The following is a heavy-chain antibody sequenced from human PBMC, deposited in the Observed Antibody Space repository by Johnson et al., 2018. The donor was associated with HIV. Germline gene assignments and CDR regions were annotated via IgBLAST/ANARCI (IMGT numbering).Heavy chain of an antibody. CDR3: AKASDAFDI. Sequence: VQLVESGGGLVQPGGSLRLSCAASGFTLSTYWMSWVRQAPGKGLEWVANIKQDGSEKYYADSVKGRFTISRDNSKNTLYLQMNSLRAEDTAVYYCAKASDAFDIWGQGTMVTVSS. CDR1: GFTLSTYW. CDR2: IKQDGSEK. V-gene: IGHV3-7*01. J-gene: IGHJ3*02.